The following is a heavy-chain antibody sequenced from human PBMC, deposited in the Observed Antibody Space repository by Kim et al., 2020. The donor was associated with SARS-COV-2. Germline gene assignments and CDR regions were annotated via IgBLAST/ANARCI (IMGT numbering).Heavy chain of an antibody. Sequence: SETLSLTCTVSGGSISSGGYYWSWIRQHPGKGLEWIGYIYYSGSTYYNPSLKSRVTISVDTSKNQFSLKLSSVTAADTAVYYCARDNYGDYGGGEVGWFDPWGQGTLVTVSS. CDR2: IYYSGST. CDR3: ARDNYGDYGGGEVGWFDP. CDR1: GGSISSGGYY. V-gene: IGHV4-31*03. J-gene: IGHJ5*02. D-gene: IGHD4-17*01.